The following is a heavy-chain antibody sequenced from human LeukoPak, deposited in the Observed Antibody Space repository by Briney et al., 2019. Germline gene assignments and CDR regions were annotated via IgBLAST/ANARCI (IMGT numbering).Heavy chain of an antibody. Sequence: GGSLRLSCAASGFTFSSYWMHWVRQAPGKGLVWVSRIYSDGSSTSYADSVKGRFTISRDNAKNTLYLQMNSLRAEDTAVYYCARKGTYYDFWSGYYDDAFDIWGQGTMVTVSS. V-gene: IGHV3-74*01. CDR3: ARKGTYYDFWSGYYDDAFDI. CDR2: IYSDGSST. J-gene: IGHJ3*02. CDR1: GFTFSSYW. D-gene: IGHD3-3*01.